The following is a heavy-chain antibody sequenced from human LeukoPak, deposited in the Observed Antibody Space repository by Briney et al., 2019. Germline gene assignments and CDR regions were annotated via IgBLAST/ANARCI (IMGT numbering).Heavy chain of an antibody. V-gene: IGHV4-39*07. D-gene: IGHD6-13*01. CDR3: ARDRIAAAPYYFDY. CDR2: IFYSGST. J-gene: IGHJ4*02. CDR1: GGSISSSTYY. Sequence: SETLSLTCTVSGGSISSSTYYWGWIRQPPGKRLEWIGSIFYSGSTYYNPSLKSRVTISVDTSKNQFSLKLSSVTAADTAVYYCARDRIAAAPYYFDYWGQGTLVTVSS.